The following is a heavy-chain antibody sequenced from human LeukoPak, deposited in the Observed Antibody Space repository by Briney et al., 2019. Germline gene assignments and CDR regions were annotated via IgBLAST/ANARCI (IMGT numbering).Heavy chain of an antibody. CDR3: AKGGYCSGGSCYFAATYWFDP. V-gene: IGHV3-9*01. Sequence: GRSLRLSCAASGFTFDDYAMHWVRQAPGKGVEWVSGISWNSDSIGYADSVKGRFTISRDNAKNSLYLQMNSLRAEDTALYYCAKGGYCSGGSCYFAATYWFDPWGQGTLVTVSS. CDR1: GFTFDDYA. J-gene: IGHJ5*02. D-gene: IGHD2-15*01. CDR2: ISWNSDSI.